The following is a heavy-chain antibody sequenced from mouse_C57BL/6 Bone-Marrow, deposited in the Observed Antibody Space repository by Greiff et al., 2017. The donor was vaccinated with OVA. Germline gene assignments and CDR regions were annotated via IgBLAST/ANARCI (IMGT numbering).Heavy chain of an antibody. D-gene: IGHD2-1*01. Sequence: EVTLVASGGGLVQPGGSLSLSCAASGFTFTDYYMSWVRQPPGKALEWLGFIRNKANGYTTEYSASVTGRFTISRDNSQSILYLQMNALRAEDSATYYCARYQGNPYYGDYWGQGTTLTVSS. J-gene: IGHJ2*01. CDR2: IRNKANGYTT. V-gene: IGHV7-3*01. CDR3: ARYQGNPYYGDY. CDR1: GFTFTDYY.